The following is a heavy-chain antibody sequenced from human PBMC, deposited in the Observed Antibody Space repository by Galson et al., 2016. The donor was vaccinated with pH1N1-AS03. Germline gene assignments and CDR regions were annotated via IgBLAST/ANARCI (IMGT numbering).Heavy chain of an antibody. D-gene: IGHD3-16*01. CDR3: ARGSDDYIWGGYSGDY. Sequence: SLRLSCAGSGFSIRTYWMHWVRQVPGKGLVWVSRINTDGSNTDYADSVKDRFSISRDNAKNTLYLQMKSLGAEDTALYYCARGSDDYIWGGYSGDYWSQGILVTVSS. CDR2: INTDGSNT. V-gene: IGHV3-74*01. J-gene: IGHJ4*02. CDR1: GFSIRTYW.